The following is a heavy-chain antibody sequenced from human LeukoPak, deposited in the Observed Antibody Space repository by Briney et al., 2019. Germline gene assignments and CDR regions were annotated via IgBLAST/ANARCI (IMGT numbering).Heavy chain of an antibody. V-gene: IGHV5-51*01. CDR2: TNPSKSDT. CDR3: ARRLDVFDY. J-gene: IGHJ4*02. Sequence: GESLKISCQSSEYSFSTYWIGWVRQMPGKGLEYMGITNPSKSDTRYSPSFQGQVTISADKSISTAYLQWSSLKASDTAMYYCARRLDVFDYWGQGTLVTVSS. CDR1: EYSFSTYW.